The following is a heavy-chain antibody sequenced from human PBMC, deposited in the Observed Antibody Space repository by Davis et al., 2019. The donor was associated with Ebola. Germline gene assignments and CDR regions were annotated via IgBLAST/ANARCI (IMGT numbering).Heavy chain of an antibody. J-gene: IGHJ4*02. CDR2: ITYSGST. Sequence: MPSETLSLTCAVYGGSFSGYYWSWIRQPPGKGLQWIGEITYSGSTKYNPSLKSRVTISVDTSKNQFSLKLSSVTAADTAVYYCARLRGEASKIARYYFDYWGQGTLVTVSS. CDR1: GGSFSGYY. D-gene: IGHD3-10*01. CDR3: ARLRGEASKIARYYFDY. V-gene: IGHV4-34*01.